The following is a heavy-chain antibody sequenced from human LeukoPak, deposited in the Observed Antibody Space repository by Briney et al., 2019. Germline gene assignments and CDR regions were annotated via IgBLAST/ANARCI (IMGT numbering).Heavy chain of an antibody. J-gene: IGHJ6*02. CDR3: AREGNSGMDV. V-gene: IGHV3-74*01. CDR2: INSDGSST. CDR1: GLALSSYW. Sequence: AGGSLRLSCAASGLALSSYWMRWVRPAAGKWLVWVSCINSDGSSTSYADSVKGRYTISRDNAKNTLYLQMNSLRAEDTAVYYCAREGNSGMDVWGQGTTVTVSS.